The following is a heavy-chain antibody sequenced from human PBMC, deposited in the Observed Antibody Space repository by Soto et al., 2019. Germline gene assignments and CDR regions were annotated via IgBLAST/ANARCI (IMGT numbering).Heavy chain of an antibody. CDR1: GFIFTAYS. J-gene: IGHJ6*02. CDR2: IGTGNGMV. CDR3: ARGGSIAARYGMDV. Sequence: GGSLRLSCAGSGFIFTAYSMSWVRQAPGKGLEWVANIGTGNGMVNYADSVKGRFTISRDNSKNTLYLQMNSLRAEDTAVYYCARGGSIAARYGMDVWGQGTTVTVSS. V-gene: IGHV3-48*01. D-gene: IGHD6-6*01.